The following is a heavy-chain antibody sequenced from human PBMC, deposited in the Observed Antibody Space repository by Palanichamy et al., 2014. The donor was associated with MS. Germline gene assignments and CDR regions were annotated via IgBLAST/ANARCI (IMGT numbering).Heavy chain of an antibody. J-gene: IGHJ4*02. CDR3: ATLYADHGDY. CDR1: GFTFRSFA. D-gene: IGHD4-17*01. V-gene: IGHV3-64*01. Sequence: EVQLVESGGGLVQPGGSLRLSCAASGFTFRSFAMRRVRQAPGKGLEYVSIINSNGGSTYYSNSVKGRFTISRDNSKNTLYLRMGSLRTEDMAVYYCATLYADHGDYWGQGTLVTVSS. CDR2: INSNGGST.